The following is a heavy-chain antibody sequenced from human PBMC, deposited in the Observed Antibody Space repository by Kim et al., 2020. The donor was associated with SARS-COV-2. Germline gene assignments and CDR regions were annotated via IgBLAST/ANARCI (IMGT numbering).Heavy chain of an antibody. CDR3: ARGGFPGALDY. V-gene: IGHV3-74*01. D-gene: IGHD3-10*01. Sequence: ADTAKGRLTISRANAKNTLYLQRNGLRAEDTAVYYCARGGFPGALDYWGQGTLVTVSS. J-gene: IGHJ4*02.